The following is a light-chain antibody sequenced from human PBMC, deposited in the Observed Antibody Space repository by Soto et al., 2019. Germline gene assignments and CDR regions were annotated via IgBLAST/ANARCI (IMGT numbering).Light chain of an antibody. V-gene: IGKV3-15*01. CDR3: QQYNKWLMYT. CDR2: GAS. CDR1: QSVSSN. Sequence: EIVMTQSPATLSVSPGERATLSCRASQSVSSNLAWYQQKRGQAPRLLIYGASTRATGIPARLSGSGSGTEFTLTISSLQSEDFAIYYCQQYNKWLMYTFGQGTKLEIK. J-gene: IGKJ2*01.